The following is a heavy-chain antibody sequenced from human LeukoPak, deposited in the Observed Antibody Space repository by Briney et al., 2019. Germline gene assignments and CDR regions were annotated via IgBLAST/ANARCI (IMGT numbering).Heavy chain of an antibody. CDR1: GFTFSSYS. D-gene: IGHD1-1*01. CDR3: ARALLEPYYFDY. J-gene: IGHJ4*02. V-gene: IGHV3-21*01. Sequence: PGGSLRLSCAASGFTFSSYSMNWVRQAPGKGLEWVSSISSSSSYIYYADSVKGRFTISRDNAKNSLYLQMNSLRAEDTAVYYCARALLEPYYFDYWGQGTLVTVSS. CDR2: ISSSSSYI.